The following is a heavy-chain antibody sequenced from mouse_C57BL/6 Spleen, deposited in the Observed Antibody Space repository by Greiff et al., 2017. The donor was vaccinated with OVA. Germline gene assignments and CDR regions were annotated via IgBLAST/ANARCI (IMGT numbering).Heavy chain of an antibody. D-gene: IGHD1-1*01. CDR1: GFPFSSYA. CDR3: ERDSNYYGSSHDY. J-gene: IGHJ2*01. CDR2: ISDGGSYT. V-gene: IGHV5-4*01. Sequence: VMLVESGGGLVKPGGSLKLSCAASGFPFSSYAMSWVRQTPEKRLEWVATISDGGSYTYYPDNVKGRITMSKNNANKNPYLQMSQLKSEKTAKYYCERDSNYYGSSHDYWGQGTTLTVSS.